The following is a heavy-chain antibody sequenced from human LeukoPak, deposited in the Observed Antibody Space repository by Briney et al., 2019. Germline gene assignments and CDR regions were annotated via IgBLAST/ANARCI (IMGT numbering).Heavy chain of an antibody. CDR3: ARESETYYYGSGSVDFDY. D-gene: IGHD3-10*01. J-gene: IGHJ4*02. CDR1: GFSFRKYW. V-gene: IGHV3-7*01. Sequence: GGSLRLSCEASGFSFRKYWMSWVRQAPGKGLEWVANIKQDGSEKYYVDSVKGRFTISRDNAKNSLYLQMNSLRAEDTAVYYCARESETYYYGSGSVDFDYWGQGTLVTVSS. CDR2: IKQDGSEK.